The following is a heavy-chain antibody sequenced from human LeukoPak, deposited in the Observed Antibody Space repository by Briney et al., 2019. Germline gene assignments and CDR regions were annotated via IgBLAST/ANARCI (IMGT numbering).Heavy chain of an antibody. CDR1: GGSISRYY. CDR3: ARPVTELTDWYFDL. V-gene: IGHV4-59*01. J-gene: IGHJ2*01. CDR2: IYYSGSI. Sequence: PSETLSLTCTASGGSISRYYWSWIRQPPGKGLEWIGYIYYSGSIKYNPSLKSRVTISVDTSKNQFSLKLSSVTAADTAVYYCARPVTELTDWYFDLWGRGTLVTVSS. D-gene: IGHD1-7*01.